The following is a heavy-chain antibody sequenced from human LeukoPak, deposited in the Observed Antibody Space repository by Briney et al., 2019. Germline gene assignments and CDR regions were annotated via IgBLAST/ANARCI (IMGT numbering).Heavy chain of an antibody. D-gene: IGHD6-13*01. CDR1: GFTFSSYG. CDR2: IDFTSRYI. V-gene: IGHV3-21*01. J-gene: IGHJ1*01. CDR3: ATPAAGPGAEYSLY. Sequence: GGSLRLSCAASGFTFSSYGMHWVRQAPGKGLEWVSSIDFTSRYIYNADSVKGRFTTSRDNAKNSLDLQMNSLKVEDTAVYYCATPAAGPGAEYSLYWGQGTLVIVSS.